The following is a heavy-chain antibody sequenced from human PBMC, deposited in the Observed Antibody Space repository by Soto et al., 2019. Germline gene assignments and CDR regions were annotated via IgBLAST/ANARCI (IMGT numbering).Heavy chain of an antibody. J-gene: IGHJ4*02. CDR2: ISISSTTI. V-gene: IGHV3-48*02. D-gene: IGHD1-26*01. CDR3: AREPPSGNYHFDY. CDR1: GLTFSNYG. Sequence: PAWSLTLSCAASGLTFSNYGMNWVCQAPGKGLEWLSYISISSTTIYYADSVKGRFTISRDNAKNSLFLQMNSLRDEDTAVYFCAREPPSGNYHFDYWGQGALVTVSS.